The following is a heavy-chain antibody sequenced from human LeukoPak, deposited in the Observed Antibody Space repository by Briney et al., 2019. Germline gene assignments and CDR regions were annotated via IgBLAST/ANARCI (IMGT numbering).Heavy chain of an antibody. D-gene: IGHD3-10*01. CDR3: ARGGVWYYGSGSMAY. V-gene: IGHV4-34*01. CDR2: INHSGST. Sequence: ETLSLTCAVYGGSFSGYYWSWIRRPPGKGLEWIGEINHSGSTNYNPSLKSRVTISVDTSKNQFSLKLSSVTAADTAVYYCARGGVWYYGSGSMAYWGQGTLVTVSS. CDR1: GGSFSGYY. J-gene: IGHJ4*02.